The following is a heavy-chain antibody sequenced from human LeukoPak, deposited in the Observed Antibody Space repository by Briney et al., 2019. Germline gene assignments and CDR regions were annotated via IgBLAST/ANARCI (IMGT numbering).Heavy chain of an antibody. CDR2: IKKTGSET. Sequence: PGGSLRLSCAASGFTFNHFWMSWIRQAPGKGLEWVAYIKKTGSETYYVDSVKGRFTITRDNTRNSLFLQMYSLRAEDTAVYYCAKDPGKFWSGHDYWGQGTLDTVSS. V-gene: IGHV3-7*01. J-gene: IGHJ4*02. CDR3: AKDPGKFWSGHDY. D-gene: IGHD3-3*01. CDR1: GFTFNHFW.